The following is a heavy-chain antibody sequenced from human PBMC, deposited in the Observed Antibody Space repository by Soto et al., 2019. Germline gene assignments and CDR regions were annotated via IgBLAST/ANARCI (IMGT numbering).Heavy chain of an antibody. V-gene: IGHV3-21*01. CDR1: GFTFSSYS. CDR2: ISSSSSYI. Sequence: GGSLRLSCAASGFTFSSYSMNWVRQAPGKGLEWVSSISSSSSYIYYADSVKGRFTISRDNAKNSLYLQMNSLRAEDTAVYYCARDGGSVDSSSWYPLDYWGQGTLVTVSS. D-gene: IGHD6-13*01. CDR3: ARDGGSVDSSSWYPLDY. J-gene: IGHJ4*02.